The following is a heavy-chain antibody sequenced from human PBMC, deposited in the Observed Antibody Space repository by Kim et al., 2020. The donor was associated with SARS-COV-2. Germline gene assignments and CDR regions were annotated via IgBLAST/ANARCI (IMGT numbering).Heavy chain of an antibody. CDR3: AKGGAHIVVVTAAFDY. CDR2: ISWNSGSI. D-gene: IGHD2-21*02. CDR1: GFTFDDYA. J-gene: IGHJ4*01. Sequence: GGSLRLSCAASGFTFDDYAMHWVRQAPGKGLEWVSGISWNSGSIGYADSVKGRFTISRDNAKNSLYLQMNSLRAEDTALYYCAKGGAHIVVVTAAFDYWG. V-gene: IGHV3-9*01.